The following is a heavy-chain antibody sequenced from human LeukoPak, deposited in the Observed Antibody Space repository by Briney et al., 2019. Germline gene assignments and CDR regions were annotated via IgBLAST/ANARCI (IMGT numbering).Heavy chain of an antibody. J-gene: IGHJ5*02. D-gene: IGHD7-27*01. Sequence: PSETLSLTCTVSGGSASSGSYYWSWIRQPPGKGLEWIGYVYYSGSTNYNPSLKSRVTISVDTSKNQFSLKLSSVTAADTAVYYCARVTGDRSRFDPWGQGTLVTVSS. CDR2: VYYSGST. V-gene: IGHV4-61*01. CDR3: ARVTGDRSRFDP. CDR1: GGSASSGSYY.